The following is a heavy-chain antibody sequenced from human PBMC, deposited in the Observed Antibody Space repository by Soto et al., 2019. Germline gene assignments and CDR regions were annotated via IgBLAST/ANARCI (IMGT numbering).Heavy chain of an antibody. Sequence: ASVQVCCTASGYSFTDYHIHWVRQAPGQGLKWLGRINPKSGGTSTAQKFQGWVTMTTDTSISTSSMELTRLTSDDTAIYYCARGDSTDSSIGVFSFFYNHDMHVSGPGTMGTGAS. D-gene: IGHD2-8*01. CDR1: GYSFTDYH. CDR2: INPKSGGT. CDR3: ARGDSTDSSIGVFSFFYNHDMHV. V-gene: IGHV1-2*04. J-gene: IGHJ6*02.